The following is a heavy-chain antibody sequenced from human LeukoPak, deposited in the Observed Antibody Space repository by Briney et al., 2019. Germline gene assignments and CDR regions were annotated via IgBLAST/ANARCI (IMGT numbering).Heavy chain of an antibody. D-gene: IGHD1-26*01. J-gene: IGHJ4*02. CDR2: INPNSGGT. CDR3: ARSGIVGARNRGFDY. CDR1: GYTFTGYY. Sequence: ASVKVSCKASGYTFTGYYMHWVRQAPGQGLEWMGWINPNSGGTNYAQKFQGRVTMTRDTSISTAYMELSRLRSDDTAVYYCARSGIVGARNRGFDYWGQGTLATVSS. V-gene: IGHV1-2*02.